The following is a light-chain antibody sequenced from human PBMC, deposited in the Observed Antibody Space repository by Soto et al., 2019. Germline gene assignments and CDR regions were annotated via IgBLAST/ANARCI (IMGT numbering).Light chain of an antibody. Sequence: DIQITQIPSTLSVSLGDRVTMTCRASQPIKGWLAWYQQKPGKAPKLLISKTSSLESGVPSRFSGSGSDTEFTLTISSLQPDDFATYYSQQYNRFSTFGQGTKLQIK. V-gene: IGKV1-5*03. CDR2: KTS. CDR3: QQYNRFST. J-gene: IGKJ2*01. CDR1: QPIKGW.